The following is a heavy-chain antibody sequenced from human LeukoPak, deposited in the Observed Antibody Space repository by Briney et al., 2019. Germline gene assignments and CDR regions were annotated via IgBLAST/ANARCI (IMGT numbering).Heavy chain of an antibody. CDR1: GGSISSYY. CDR3: ASHMTTVTYFDY. D-gene: IGHD4-11*01. CDR2: IYYSGST. V-gene: IGHV4-59*08. J-gene: IGHJ4*02. Sequence: PSETLSLTCTASGGSISSYYWSWIRQPPGKGLEWTGYIYYSGSTNYNPSLKSRVTISVDTSKNQFSLKLSSVTAADTAVYYCASHMTTVTYFDYWGQGTLVTVSS.